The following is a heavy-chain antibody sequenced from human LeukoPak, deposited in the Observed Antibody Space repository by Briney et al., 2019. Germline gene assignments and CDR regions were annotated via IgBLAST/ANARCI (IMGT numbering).Heavy chain of an antibody. CDR1: GFTFSSYG. CDR3: ARIEWERLGRAFDI. V-gene: IGHV3-30*03. Sequence: GGSLRLSCAASGFTFSSYGMHWVRQAPGKGLEWVAVISYDGSNKYYADSVKGRFTISRDNSKNTLYLQMNSLRAEDMAVYYCARIEWERLGRAFDIWGQGTMVTVSS. D-gene: IGHD1-26*01. J-gene: IGHJ3*02. CDR2: ISYDGSNK.